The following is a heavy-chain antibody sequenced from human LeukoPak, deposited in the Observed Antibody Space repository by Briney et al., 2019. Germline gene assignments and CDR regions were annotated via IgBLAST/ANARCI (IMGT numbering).Heavy chain of an antibody. D-gene: IGHD3-3*01. CDR2: VYYGGST. V-gene: IGHV4-39*01. Sequence: SETLSLTCTVSGGSIIDTSHYWAWIRQPPGKGLEWIASVYYGGSTHYNPSLKSRVTISADTSNNEFSLRMSSVTAADTAVYYCARQFFWFAGLGYWGLGTLVTVSS. CDR1: GGSIIDTSHY. CDR3: ARQFFWFAGLGY. J-gene: IGHJ4*02.